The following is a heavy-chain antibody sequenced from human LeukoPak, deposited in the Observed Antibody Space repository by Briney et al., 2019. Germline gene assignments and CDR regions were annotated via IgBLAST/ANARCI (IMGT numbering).Heavy chain of an antibody. V-gene: IGHV3-30*02. CDR2: IRYDGSNK. CDR1: GFTFSSYG. D-gene: IGHD7-27*01. Sequence: GGSLRLSCAASGFTFSSYGMHWVRQAPGRGLEWVAFIRYDGSNKYYADSVKGRFTISRDNSKNTLYLQMNSLRAEDTAVYYCARIQTGDFDYWGQGTLVTVSS. CDR3: ARIQTGDFDY. J-gene: IGHJ4*02.